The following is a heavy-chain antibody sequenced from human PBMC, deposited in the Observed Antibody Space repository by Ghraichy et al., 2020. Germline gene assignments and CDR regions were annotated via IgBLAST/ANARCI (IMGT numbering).Heavy chain of an antibody. CDR1: GFTFSTWA. V-gene: IGHV3-23*01. Sequence: GGSLRLSCAASGFTFSTWALSWVRQAPGKGLDWVSTISGSGGRTFYADSVKGRFTISRDNSQDTLYLQMSTLRAEDTALYYCAEIRTIGSGTYLHFGQWGQGTLVTVSS. CDR3: AEIRTIGSGTYLHFGQ. J-gene: IGHJ4*02. CDR2: ISGSGGRT. D-gene: IGHD1-26*01.